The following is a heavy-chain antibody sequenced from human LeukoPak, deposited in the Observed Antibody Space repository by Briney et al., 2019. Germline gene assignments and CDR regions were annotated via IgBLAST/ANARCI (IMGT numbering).Heavy chain of an antibody. CDR3: TRQTGYPSDFDY. J-gene: IGHJ4*02. Sequence: GESLKISCKASGYRFANYWIGWVRQMPGKGLEWMGIIYPGDSDTKYSPSFQGQDTISADKSTSTAYLQWSSLKASDTAMYYCTRQTGYPSDFDYWAQGTLVTVSS. D-gene: IGHD5-12*01. CDR1: GYRFANYW. CDR2: IYPGDSDT. V-gene: IGHV5-51*01.